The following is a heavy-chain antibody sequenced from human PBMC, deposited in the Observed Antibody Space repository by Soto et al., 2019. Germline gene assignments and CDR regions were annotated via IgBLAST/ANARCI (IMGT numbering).Heavy chain of an antibody. CDR3: ARVLGGGVVAATGHWFDP. V-gene: IGHV4-4*07. Sequence: QVQLQESGPGLVKPSETLSLTCTVSGGSISSYYWSWIRQPAGKGLEWIGRIYTSGSTNYNPSLKSRVTMSLDTSKNQFSLKLSSVTAADTAVYYCARVLGGGVVAATGHWFDPWGQGTLVTVSS. D-gene: IGHD2-15*01. CDR2: IYTSGST. CDR1: GGSISSYY. J-gene: IGHJ5*02.